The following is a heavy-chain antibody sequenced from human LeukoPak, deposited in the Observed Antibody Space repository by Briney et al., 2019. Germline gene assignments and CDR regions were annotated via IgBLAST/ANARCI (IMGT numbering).Heavy chain of an antibody. D-gene: IGHD1-26*01. CDR3: AKGNWGERLDWYFDL. CDR1: GFTFSSYD. V-gene: IGHV3-23*01. J-gene: IGHJ2*01. CDR2: ITGSGGST. Sequence: GGSLRLSCAASGFTFSSYDMSWVRQAPGSGLEWVSGITGSGGSTYYADSVRGRFTISRDNSKNTLYLQMNSLRAEDTAVYYCAKGNWGERLDWYFDLWGRGTLVTVSS.